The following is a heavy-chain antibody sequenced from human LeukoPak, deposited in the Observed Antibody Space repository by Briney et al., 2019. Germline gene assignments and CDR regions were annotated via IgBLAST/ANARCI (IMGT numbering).Heavy chain of an antibody. V-gene: IGHV3-53*01. J-gene: IGHJ6*04. CDR2: IYSGSGT. CDR3: ARGQVVGATFGMDV. CDR1: GFTVSSNY. D-gene: IGHD1-26*01. Sequence: GGSLRLSCAASGFTVSSNYMSWVRQAPGKGLEWVSVIYSGSGTYYADSVKGRFTISRDNAKNSLYLQMNSLRAEDTAVYYCARGQVVGATFGMDVWGKGTTVTVSS.